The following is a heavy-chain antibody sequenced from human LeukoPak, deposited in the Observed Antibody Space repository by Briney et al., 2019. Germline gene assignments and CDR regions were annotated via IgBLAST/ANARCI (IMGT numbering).Heavy chain of an antibody. CDR2: ISGSGGST. Sequence: GGSLRLSCAASGFTFSSYAMSWVRQAPGKGLEWVSAISGSGGSTYYADSVKGRFTISRDNSKNTLYLQMNSLRADDTAVYYCAKARSYYDFWSGYSLMYYFDYWGQGTLVTVSS. V-gene: IGHV3-23*01. CDR1: GFTFSSYA. J-gene: IGHJ4*02. CDR3: AKARSYYDFWSGYSLMYYFDY. D-gene: IGHD3-3*01.